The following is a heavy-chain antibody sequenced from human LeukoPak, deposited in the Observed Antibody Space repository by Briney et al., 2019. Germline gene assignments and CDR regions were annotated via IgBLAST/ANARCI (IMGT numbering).Heavy chain of an antibody. V-gene: IGHV1-24*01. Sequence: ASVKVSCKVSGYTLTELSMHWVRQAPGKGLEWMGGFDPEDGETIYAQKFQGRVTMTEDTSTDTAYMELSSLRSEDTAVYYCARMEGFPPPDYYYYGMDVWGKGTTVTVSS. CDR3: ARMEGFPPPDYYYYGMDV. D-gene: IGHD3-3*01. CDR2: FDPEDGET. CDR1: GYTLTELS. J-gene: IGHJ6*04.